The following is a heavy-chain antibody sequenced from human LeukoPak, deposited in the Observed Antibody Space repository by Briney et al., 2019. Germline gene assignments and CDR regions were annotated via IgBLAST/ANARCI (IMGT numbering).Heavy chain of an antibody. J-gene: IGHJ4*02. V-gene: IGHV3-33*06. D-gene: IGHD5-18*01. CDR1: GFTFSSYG. Sequence: GGSLRLSCAASGFTFSSYGMHWVRQAPGKGLEWVAVIWYDGSNKYYADSVKGRFTISRDSSKNTLYLQMNSLRAEDTAVYYCAKDMGPYSYALDYWGQGTLVTVSS. CDR2: IWYDGSNK. CDR3: AKDMGPYSYALDY.